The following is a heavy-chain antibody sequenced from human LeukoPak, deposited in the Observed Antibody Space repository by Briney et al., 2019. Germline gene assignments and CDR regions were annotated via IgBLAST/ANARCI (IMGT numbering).Heavy chain of an antibody. Sequence: ASVKVSCKASGYTFTGYYMHWVRQAPGQGLEWMGWMNPNSGNTGYAQKFQGRVTITRNTSISTAYMELSSLRSEDTAVYYCARTFLRIRFLEWSSYYYYYMDVWGKGTTVTVSS. V-gene: IGHV1-8*03. J-gene: IGHJ6*03. CDR3: ARTFLRIRFLEWSSYYYYYMDV. CDR2: MNPNSGNT. CDR1: GYTFTGYY. D-gene: IGHD3-3*01.